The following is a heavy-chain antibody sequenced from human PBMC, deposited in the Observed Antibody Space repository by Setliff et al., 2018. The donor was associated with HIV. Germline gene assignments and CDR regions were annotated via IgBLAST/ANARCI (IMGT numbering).Heavy chain of an antibody. CDR3: AREMAATAHPDDPYFQH. D-gene: IGHD6-13*01. CDR1: GFTFSSYS. CDR2: ISSSTRYI. J-gene: IGHJ1*01. Sequence: PGGSLRLPCAASGFTFSSYSMNWVRQAPGKGLEWVSCISSSTRYIYYADSVKGRFTISRDNAKNSLYLQMSSLRAYDTAVYYCAREMAATAHPDDPYFQHWGQGTLVTVSS. V-gene: IGHV3-21*01.